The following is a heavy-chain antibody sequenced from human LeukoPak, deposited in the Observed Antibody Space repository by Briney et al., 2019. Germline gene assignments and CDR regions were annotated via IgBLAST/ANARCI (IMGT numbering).Heavy chain of an antibody. Sequence: GASVKVSCKASGYTFTSYDINWVRQAPGQGLEWMGWMNPNSGNTNYAQKFQGRVTMTRNTSISTAYMELSSLRSEDTAVYYCARAITYYDILTGYPIGDYYMDVWGKGTTVTVSS. V-gene: IGHV1-8*01. CDR2: MNPNSGNT. D-gene: IGHD3-9*01. CDR3: ARAITYYDILTGYPIGDYYMDV. J-gene: IGHJ6*03. CDR1: GYTFTSYD.